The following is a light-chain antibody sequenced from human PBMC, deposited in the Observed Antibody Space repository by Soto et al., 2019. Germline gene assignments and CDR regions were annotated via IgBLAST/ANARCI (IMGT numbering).Light chain of an antibody. V-gene: IGKV1-33*01. CDR1: QDISNY. J-gene: IGKJ1*01. CDR3: QQYGDSRWT. Sequence: DIQMTQSPSSLSASVGDTVTSACQASQDISNYLNWYQQKPGEAPKXXIYDASSLQSGVPSRFSGSGSGTDFTLTISSLQPEDFAVYYCQQYGDSRWTFGQGTKVDIK. CDR2: DAS.